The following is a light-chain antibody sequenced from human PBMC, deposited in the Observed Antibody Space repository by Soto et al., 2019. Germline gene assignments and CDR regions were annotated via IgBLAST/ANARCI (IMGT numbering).Light chain of an antibody. CDR3: CSYAGSYTYV. CDR1: SSDVGGYNY. Sequence: VLTQPRSVSGSPGQSVTISCTGTSSDVGGYNYVSWYQQHPGKAPKLVIYDVNRRPSGVPDRFSGSKSGNTASLTISGLQAEDEADYYCCSYAGSYTYVFGTGTKVTVL. J-gene: IGLJ1*01. V-gene: IGLV2-11*01. CDR2: DVN.